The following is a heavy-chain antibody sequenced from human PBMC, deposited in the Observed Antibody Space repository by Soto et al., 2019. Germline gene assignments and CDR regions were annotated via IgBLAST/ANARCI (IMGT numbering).Heavy chain of an antibody. V-gene: IGHV1-18*01. Sequence: ASVKVSCKASGYTFTSYGISWVRQAPGQGLEWMGWISAYNGNTNYAQKPQGRVTMTTDTSTSTAYMELRSLRSDDTAVYYCARVLYDFWSGYWFDPWGRGTLVTVSS. D-gene: IGHD3-3*01. CDR1: GYTFTSYG. CDR2: ISAYNGNT. J-gene: IGHJ5*02. CDR3: ARVLYDFWSGYWFDP.